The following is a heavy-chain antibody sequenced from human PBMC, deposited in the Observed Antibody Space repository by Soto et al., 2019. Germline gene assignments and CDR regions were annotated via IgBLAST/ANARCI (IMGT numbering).Heavy chain of an antibody. CDR2: ISGSGGST. J-gene: IGHJ4*02. CDR1: GFTFSSYA. Sequence: PGGSLRLSCAASGFTFSSYAMSWVRQAPGKGLEWVSAISGSGGSTYYADSVKGRFTISRDNSKNTLYLQMNSLRAEDTAVYYCAKGRSSGYSSGWDTTYYFDYWGQGTLVTVSS. D-gene: IGHD6-19*01. V-gene: IGHV3-23*01. CDR3: AKGRSSGYSSGWDTTYYFDY.